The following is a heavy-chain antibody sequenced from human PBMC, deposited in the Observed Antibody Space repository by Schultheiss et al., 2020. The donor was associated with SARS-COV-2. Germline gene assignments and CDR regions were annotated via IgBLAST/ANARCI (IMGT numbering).Heavy chain of an antibody. J-gene: IGHJ4*02. V-gene: IGHV3-48*01. CDR3: AKGYSSSWFFDY. D-gene: IGHD6-13*01. CDR2: ISSSSSTI. Sequence: GGSLRLSCAASGFTFSSYAMSWVRQAPGKGLEWVSYISSSSSTIYYADSVKGRFTISRDNSKNTLYLQMNSLRAEDTAVYYCAKGYSSSWFFDYWGQGTLVTVSS. CDR1: GFTFSSYA.